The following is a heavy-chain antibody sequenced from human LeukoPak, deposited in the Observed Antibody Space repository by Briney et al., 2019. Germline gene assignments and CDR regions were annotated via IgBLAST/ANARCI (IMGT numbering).Heavy chain of an antibody. V-gene: IGHV6-1*01. Sequence: SQTLSVTCAISGYSVSSNNCAWNGIRQSPSRGLVWLGRTYYRSKWYNDYAAFIQGRITINPDTSKNQFSLQLNSVTPEDTAVYYCARDLGTSGWYTFDFWGQGTLVTVSS. CDR3: ARDLGTSGWYTFDF. CDR1: GYSVSSNNCA. D-gene: IGHD6-19*01. CDR2: TYYRSKWYN. J-gene: IGHJ4*02.